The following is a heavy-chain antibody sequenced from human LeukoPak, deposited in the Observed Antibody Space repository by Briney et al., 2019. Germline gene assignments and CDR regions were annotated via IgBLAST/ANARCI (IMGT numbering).Heavy chain of an antibody. D-gene: IGHD6-13*01. CDR1: GFTVSSSY. V-gene: IGHV3-23*01. CDR2: ISGSGGST. J-gene: IGHJ4*02. Sequence: PGGSLRLSCAATGFTVSSSYMSWVRQAPGKGLEWVSVISGSGGSTNYADSVKGRFTISRDNSKNTLYLQMNSLRAEDAAVYYCGVYSSSWHDYWGQGTLVTVSS. CDR3: GVYSSSWHDY.